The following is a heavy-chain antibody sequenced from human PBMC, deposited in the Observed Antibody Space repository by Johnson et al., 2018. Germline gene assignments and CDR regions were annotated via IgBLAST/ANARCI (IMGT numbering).Heavy chain of an antibody. CDR2: ISYDGNNK. CDR3: ARDYGSGWPPDAFDI. CDR1: GFTFSSYG. V-gene: IGHV3-30*03. Sequence: QVQLVESGGGVVQPGRSLRLSCAASGFTFSSYGMHWVRLAPGKGLEWVALISYDGNNKYYIDSVKGRFTISRDNSRNTLSLQMNRLRAEDSAVYYCARDYGSGWPPDAFDIWGQGTMVTVSS. J-gene: IGHJ3*02. D-gene: IGHD6-19*01.